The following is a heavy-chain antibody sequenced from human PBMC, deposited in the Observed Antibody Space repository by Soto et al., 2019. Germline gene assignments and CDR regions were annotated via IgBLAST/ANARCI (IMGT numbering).Heavy chain of an antibody. J-gene: IGHJ3*02. V-gene: IGHV1-69*13. D-gene: IGHD1-1*01. CDR1: GGTFSNYA. CDR3: ARGPDGYNLYDAFDI. Sequence: GASVKVSCKASGGTFSNYAISWVRQAPGQGLEWMGGIIPIFGTANYAQKFQGRVTITADESTSTAYMELSSLRSEDTAVYYCARGPDGYNLYDAFDIWGQGTMVTVSS. CDR2: IIPIFGTA.